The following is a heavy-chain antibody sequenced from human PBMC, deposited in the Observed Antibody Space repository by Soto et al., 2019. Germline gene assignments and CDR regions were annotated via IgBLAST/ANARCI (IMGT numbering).Heavy chain of an antibody. V-gene: IGHV1-46*01. Sequence: QVQMVQSGAEVKKPGASIKISCKASGYTFIDYYIHWVRQAPGQGLEWMGIINPNGYTSTLAQKFQGRLTVTSDTSTNTVYMELGNLTSEDTALYYCARDLHGEFTTMVYWGQGTLVTVSS. CDR3: ARDLHGEFTTMVY. J-gene: IGHJ4*02. CDR2: INPNGYTS. D-gene: IGHD5-18*01. CDR1: GYTFIDYY.